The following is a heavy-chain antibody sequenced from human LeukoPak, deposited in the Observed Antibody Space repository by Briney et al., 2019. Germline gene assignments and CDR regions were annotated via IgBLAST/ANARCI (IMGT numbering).Heavy chain of an antibody. Sequence: GGSLRLSCEASGFTFSSYWMHWVRQVPGKGLVWVAHINNPGTGTTYADAVKGRFTISRDNAKNTLYLQMSSLRADGTAIYYCARGSGGFDYWGQGTLITVSS. CDR2: INNPGTGT. V-gene: IGHV3-74*01. CDR3: ARGSGGFDY. CDR1: GFTFSSYW. D-gene: IGHD3-3*01. J-gene: IGHJ4*02.